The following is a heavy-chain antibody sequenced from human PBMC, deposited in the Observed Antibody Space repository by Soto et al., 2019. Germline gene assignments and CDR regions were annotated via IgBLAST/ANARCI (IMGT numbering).Heavy chain of an antibody. D-gene: IGHD2-2*02. V-gene: IGHV4-59*01. CDR2: IYYSGST. CDR1: GGSISSYY. Sequence: SETLSLTCTVSGGSISSYYWSWIRQPPGKGLEWIGYIYYSGSTNYNPSLKSRVTISVDTSKNQFPLKLSSVTAADTAVYYCARYTNRLGTDYWGQGTLVTVSS. J-gene: IGHJ4*02. CDR3: ARYTNRLGTDY.